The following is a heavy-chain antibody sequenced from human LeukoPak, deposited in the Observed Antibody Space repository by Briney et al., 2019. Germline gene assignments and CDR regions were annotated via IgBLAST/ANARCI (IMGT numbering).Heavy chain of an antibody. V-gene: IGHV3-23*01. CDR3: AKWGDYDVLTGYYVSDY. CDR2: ITGSGGNT. Sequence: GGSLRLSCAASGFTFSNYAMSWVRQAPGEGLEWVSAITGSGGNTYYADSVKGRFTISRDNSKNTVFLQMNSLRAEDTAVYYCAKWGDYDVLTGYYVSDYWGQGTLVTVSS. CDR1: GFTFSNYA. D-gene: IGHD3-9*01. J-gene: IGHJ4*02.